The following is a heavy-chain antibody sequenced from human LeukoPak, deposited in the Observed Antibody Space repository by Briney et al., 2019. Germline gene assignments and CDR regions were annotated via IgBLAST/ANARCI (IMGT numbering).Heavy chain of an antibody. CDR3: ARGAKYDDIDY. J-gene: IGHJ4*02. D-gene: IGHD1-1*01. CDR2: ISAYNGNT. CDR1: GYTFTSYY. Sequence: ASVKVSCKASGYTFTSYYMHWVRQAPGQGLEWMGWISAYNGNTNYAQKLQGRVTMTTDTSTSTAYMELRSLRSDDTAVYYCARGAKYDDIDYWGQGTLVTVSS. V-gene: IGHV1-18*04.